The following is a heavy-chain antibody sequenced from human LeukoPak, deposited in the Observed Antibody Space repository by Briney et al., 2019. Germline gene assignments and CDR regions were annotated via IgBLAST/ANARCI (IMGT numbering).Heavy chain of an antibody. CDR3: AKDIRRLQLERLGDY. Sequence: GRSLRLSCAASGFTFSSYGMHWVRQAPGKGLEWVAVISYDGSNKYYADSVKGRFTISRDNSKNTLYLQMNSLRAEDTAVYYCAKDIRRLQLERLGDYWGQGTPVTVSS. CDR2: ISYDGSNK. CDR1: GFTFSSYG. D-gene: IGHD1-1*01. V-gene: IGHV3-30*18. J-gene: IGHJ4*02.